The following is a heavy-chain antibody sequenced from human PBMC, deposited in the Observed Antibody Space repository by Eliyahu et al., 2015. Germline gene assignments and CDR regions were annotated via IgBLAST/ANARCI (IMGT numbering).Heavy chain of an antibody. CDR3: ARDVHRGSYYSDY. J-gene: IGHJ4*02. CDR2: IGSSSSTI. CDR1: IHPDGYS. D-gene: IGHD1-26*01. Sequence: EVQLVESGGGLVQPGGSLRLSCXSLWIHPDGYSMNWVRQGPGKGLEWVSYIGSSSSTIYYADSVKGRFTISRDNAKNSLYLQMNNLRDDDTAVYYCARDVHRGSYYSDYWGQGTLVTVSS. V-gene: IGHV3-48*02.